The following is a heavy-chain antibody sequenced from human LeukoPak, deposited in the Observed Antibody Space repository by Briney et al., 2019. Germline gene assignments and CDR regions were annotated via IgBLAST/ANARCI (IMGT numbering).Heavy chain of an antibody. V-gene: IGHV3-21*01. CDR1: GFTFSSYS. CDR3: ARDRCGGGDCYPR. CDR2: ISSSSSYI. D-gene: IGHD2-21*01. J-gene: IGHJ4*02. Sequence: PGGSLRLSCAASGFTFSSYSMNWVRQAPGKGLEWVSSISSSSSYIYYADSVKGRFTISRDNAKNSLYLQMNSLRAEDTAVYYCARDRCGGGDCYPRWGQGTLVTVSS.